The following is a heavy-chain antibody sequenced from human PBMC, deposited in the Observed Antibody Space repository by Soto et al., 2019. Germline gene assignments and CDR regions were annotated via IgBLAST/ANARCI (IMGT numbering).Heavy chain of an antibody. CDR1: GGSFSGYY. CDR3: ARGGGLRTSD. V-gene: IGHV4-34*01. Sequence: QVQLQQWGAGPLKPSETLSLTCAVYGGSFSGYYWSWIRQPPGKGLEWIGEINHSGSTNYNPSLKSRVTISVDTSKNQFSLKLSSVTAADTAVYYCARGGGLRTSDWGQGTLVTVSS. J-gene: IGHJ4*02. CDR2: INHSGST. D-gene: IGHD5-12*01.